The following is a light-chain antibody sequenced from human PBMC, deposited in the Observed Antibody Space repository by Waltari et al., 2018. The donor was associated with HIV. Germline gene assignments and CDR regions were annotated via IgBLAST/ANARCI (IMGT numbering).Light chain of an antibody. CDR2: ENN. V-gene: IGLV6-57*03. CDR1: SGRIARNF. CDR3: QSFDTSTSHWV. J-gene: IGLJ3*02. Sequence: FMLTQPPSVSESPGKTVTISCTRSSGRIARNFVQWSQQRPGSAPTTVIYENNQRHSGVTERFSGAIDRSSNSASLTISGLKAEDEADYYCQSFDTSTSHWVFGGGTKLTVL.